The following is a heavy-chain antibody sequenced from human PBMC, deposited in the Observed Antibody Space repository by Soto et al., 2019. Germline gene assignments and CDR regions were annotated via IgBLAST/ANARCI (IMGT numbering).Heavy chain of an antibody. J-gene: IGHJ1*01. CDR3: ARDPIVVVTAITPAEYFQH. Sequence: LRLSCAASGFTFRSNTLHWVRQAPGKGLEWVAVISYDGSKKYYADSVKGRFTISRDDSKNTLYLQMNSLRVEDTAVYYCARDPIVVVTAITPAEYFQHWGQGTLVTVSS. V-gene: IGHV3-30-3*01. CDR1: GFTFRSNT. CDR2: ISYDGSKK. D-gene: IGHD2-21*02.